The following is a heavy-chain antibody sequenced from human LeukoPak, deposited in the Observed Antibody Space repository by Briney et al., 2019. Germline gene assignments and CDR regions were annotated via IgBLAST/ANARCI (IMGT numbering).Heavy chain of an antibody. CDR3: AREAYCSGGSCYYFDY. CDR1: GFTFSSYT. J-gene: IGHJ4*02. D-gene: IGHD2-15*01. V-gene: IGHV3-21*01. Sequence: GGSLRLSCAASGFTFSSYTMNWVRQAPGKGLEWVSSISSGSNYIYYADSLKGRFTISSDNARNSLYLQMNSLRAEDTAVYYCAREAYCSGGSCYYFDYWGQGTLVTVSS. CDR2: ISSGSNYI.